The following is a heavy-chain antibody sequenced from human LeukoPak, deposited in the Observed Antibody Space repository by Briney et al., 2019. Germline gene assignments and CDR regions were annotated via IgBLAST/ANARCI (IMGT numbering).Heavy chain of an antibody. V-gene: IGHV3-48*03. CDR1: GFTFSSYE. J-gene: IGHJ4*02. CDR2: ISSSGSTI. CDR3: ARDRYGRGYSGYGPVDY. Sequence: PGGSLRLSCAASGFTFSSYEMNWVRQAPGKGLEWVSYISSSGSTIYYADSVKGRFTISRDNAKNTLYLQMDSLRAEDTAVYYCARDRYGRGYSGYGPVDYWGQGTLVTVSS. D-gene: IGHD5-12*01.